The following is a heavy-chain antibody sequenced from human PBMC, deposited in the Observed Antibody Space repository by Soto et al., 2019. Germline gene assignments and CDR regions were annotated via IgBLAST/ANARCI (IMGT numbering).Heavy chain of an antibody. V-gene: IGHV4-34*01. CDR1: GGSFGGYY. D-gene: IGHD3-3*01. Sequence: PSETLSLTCAVYGGSFGGYYWSWIRQPPGKGLEWIGEINHSGSTNYNPSLKSRVTISVDTSKNQFSLKLSSVTAADTAVYYCARSTKNALSRSFYDFWSGYYSHFDYWGQGTLVTVSS. CDR2: INHSGST. J-gene: IGHJ4*02. CDR3: ARSTKNALSRSFYDFWSGYYSHFDY.